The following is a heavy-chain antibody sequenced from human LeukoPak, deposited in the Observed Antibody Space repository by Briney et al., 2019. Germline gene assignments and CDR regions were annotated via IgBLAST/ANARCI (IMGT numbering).Heavy chain of an antibody. CDR2: ISGSGGST. J-gene: IGHJ6*02. Sequence: GGSLRLSCAAPGFTFSSYSMNWVRQAPGKGLEWVSAISGSGGSTYYADSVKGRFTISRDNSKNTLYLQMNSLRAEDTAVYYCAKSEARFYYYGMDVWGQGTTVTVSS. CDR1: GFTFSSYS. CDR3: AKSEARFYYYGMDV. D-gene: IGHD3-3*01. V-gene: IGHV3-23*01.